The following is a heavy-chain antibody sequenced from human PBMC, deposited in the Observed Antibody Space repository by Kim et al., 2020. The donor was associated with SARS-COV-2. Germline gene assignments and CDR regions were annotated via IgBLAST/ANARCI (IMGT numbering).Heavy chain of an antibody. J-gene: IGHJ6*02. D-gene: IGHD3-16*01. V-gene: IGHV3-11*06. Sequence: SVKGRFTSPRDNAKNSLNLQMNSLRAEDTAVYYCARFGGVTSYYYYNMDVWGQGTTVTVSS. CDR3: ARFGGVTSYYYYNMDV.